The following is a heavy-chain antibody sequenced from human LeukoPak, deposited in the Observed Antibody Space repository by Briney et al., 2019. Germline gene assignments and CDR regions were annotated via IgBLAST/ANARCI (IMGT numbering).Heavy chain of an antibody. Sequence: GGSLRLSCAASGFTFSSYWMNWVRQAPGKGLEWVANIKHDGSDKYYVDSVKGRFTISRDNAKNSLYLQMNSLRAEDTAVYYCAREGIAVAGPFDYWGQGTLVTVSS. CDR1: GFTFSSYW. CDR3: AREGIAVAGPFDY. D-gene: IGHD6-19*01. CDR2: IKHDGSDK. V-gene: IGHV3-7*01. J-gene: IGHJ4*02.